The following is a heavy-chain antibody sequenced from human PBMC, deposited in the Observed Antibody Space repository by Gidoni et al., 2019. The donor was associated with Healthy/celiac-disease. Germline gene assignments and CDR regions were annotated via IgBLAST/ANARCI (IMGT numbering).Heavy chain of an antibody. J-gene: IGHJ4*02. CDR2: FNAGNGNT. CDR1: GYTFTSYA. D-gene: IGHD1-26*01. Sequence: QVQLVQSGAEEKKPGASVKVSCKASGYTFTSYAMHWVRQAPGQRLEWMGWFNAGNGNTKYSQKFQGRVTITRDTSASTAYMELSSLRSEDTAVYYCARGANSGSYLDYFDYWGQGTLVTVSS. V-gene: IGHV1-3*05. CDR3: ARGANSGSYLDYFDY.